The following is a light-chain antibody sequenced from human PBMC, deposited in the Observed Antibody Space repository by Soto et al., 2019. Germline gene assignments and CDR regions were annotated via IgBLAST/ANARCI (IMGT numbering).Light chain of an antibody. CDR1: NSNIGAGYD. J-gene: IGLJ1*01. V-gene: IGLV1-40*01. Sequence: QSVLTQPPSVSGAPGQRVTISCTGSNSNIGAGYDVHWYQHLPGTAPKLLIYGNSNRPSGVPDRFSGSKSGTSASLAITGLQAEDESDYYCQSYDSSLSGYVFGSGTKLTVL. CDR3: QSYDSSLSGYV. CDR2: GNS.